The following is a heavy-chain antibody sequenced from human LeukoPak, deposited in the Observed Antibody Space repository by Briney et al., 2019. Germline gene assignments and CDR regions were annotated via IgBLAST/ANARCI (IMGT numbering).Heavy chain of an antibody. CDR3: ARELAVAGTGGY. V-gene: IGHV1-18*01. Sequence: ASVKVSCKASGYTFTSYGISWVRQAPGQGLEWMGWISAYNGNTNYAQKLQGRVTMATDTSTSTAYMELRSLRSDDTAVYYCARELAVAGTGGYWGQGTLVTVSS. CDR2: ISAYNGNT. J-gene: IGHJ4*02. CDR1: GYTFTSYG. D-gene: IGHD6-19*01.